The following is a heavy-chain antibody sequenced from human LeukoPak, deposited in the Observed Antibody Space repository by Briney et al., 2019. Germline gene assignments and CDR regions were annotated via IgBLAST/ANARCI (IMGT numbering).Heavy chain of an antibody. V-gene: IGHV1-18*01. Sequence: EASVKVSCKASGYTFTSYGISWVRQAPGQGLEWMGWISAYNGNTNYAQKLQGRVTMTTGTSTSTAYMELRSLRSDDTAVYYCASLYYYDSSGYYSPDDAFDIWGQGTMVTVSS. CDR2: ISAYNGNT. CDR3: ASLYYYDSSGYYSPDDAFDI. CDR1: GYTFTSYG. D-gene: IGHD3-22*01. J-gene: IGHJ3*02.